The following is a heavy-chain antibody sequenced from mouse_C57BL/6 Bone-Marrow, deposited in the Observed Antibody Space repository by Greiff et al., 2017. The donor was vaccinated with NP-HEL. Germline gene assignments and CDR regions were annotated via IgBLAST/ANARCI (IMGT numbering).Heavy chain of an antibody. J-gene: IGHJ4*01. CDR3: ARSSGDYAMDY. Sequence: VQLQQPGAELVMPGASVKLSCKASGYTFTSYWMHWVKQRPGQGLEWIGEIDPSDSYTNYNHKFKGKSTLTVDKSSSTAYMQLSSLTSEDSAVYYCARSSGDYAMDYWGQGTSVTVAS. CDR1: GYTFTSYW. V-gene: IGHV1-69*01. D-gene: IGHD1-3*01. CDR2: IDPSDSYT.